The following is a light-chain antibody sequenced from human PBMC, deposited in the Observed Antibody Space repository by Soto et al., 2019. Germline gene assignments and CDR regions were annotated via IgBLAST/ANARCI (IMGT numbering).Light chain of an antibody. CDR2: GAF. CDR1: QSVSSN. CDR3: QQYNDWPLT. Sequence: EIVMTHSQVTLSVSPWERVTLXWKASQSVSSNLAWYQQKPGQAPSLLIYGAFTRATGIPARFSGTGSGTEFTLTISSLQSEDFALYYCQQYNDWPLTFGQGTKVDIK. V-gene: IGKV3-15*01. J-gene: IGKJ1*01.